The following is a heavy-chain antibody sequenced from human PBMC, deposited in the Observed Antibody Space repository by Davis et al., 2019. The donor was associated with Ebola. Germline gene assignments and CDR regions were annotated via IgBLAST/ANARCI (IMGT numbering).Heavy chain of an antibody. Sequence: ASVKVSCKASGYTFTGYYMHWVRQAPGQGLEWMGRINPNSDGTNYAQKFQGRVTMTRDTSISTAYMELSRLRSDDTAVYYCAREMFLGGYCSSTSCYHSDWFDPWGQGTLVTVSS. CDR3: AREMFLGGYCSSTSCYHSDWFDP. CDR1: GYTFTGYY. CDR2: INPNSDGT. J-gene: IGHJ5*02. D-gene: IGHD2-2*01. V-gene: IGHV1-2*06.